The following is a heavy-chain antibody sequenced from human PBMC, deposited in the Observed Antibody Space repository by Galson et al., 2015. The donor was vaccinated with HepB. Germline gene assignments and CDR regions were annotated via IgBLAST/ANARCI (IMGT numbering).Heavy chain of an antibody. CDR1: GFTFSSYS. J-gene: IGHJ4*02. CDR2: ISSSSSYI. CDR3: ASHCSGGSCYYYFDY. D-gene: IGHD2-15*01. V-gene: IGHV3-21*01. Sequence: LRLSCAASGFTFSSYSMNWVRQAPGKGLEWVSSISSSSSYIYYADSVKGRFTISRDNAKNSLYLQMNSLRAEDTAVYYCASHCSGGSCYYYFDYWGQGTLVTVSS.